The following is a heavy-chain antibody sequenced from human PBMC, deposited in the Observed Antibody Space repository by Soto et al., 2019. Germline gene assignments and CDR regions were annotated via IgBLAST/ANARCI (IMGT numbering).Heavy chain of an antibody. J-gene: IGHJ6*02. CDR1: GIPVSSNY. Sequence: EVQLVESGGGLVQPGGSLRLSCVASGIPVSSNYMTWVRQAPGKGLEWVSVLHSGGDTYYANSVKGRFTISIHDSTNTRFLQMNSLTAEDTAVYYCARDGPYYYASRMDVWGQGTTVTVSS. V-gene: IGHV3-53*04. D-gene: IGHD3-10*01. CDR3: ARDGPYYYASRMDV. CDR2: LHSGGDT.